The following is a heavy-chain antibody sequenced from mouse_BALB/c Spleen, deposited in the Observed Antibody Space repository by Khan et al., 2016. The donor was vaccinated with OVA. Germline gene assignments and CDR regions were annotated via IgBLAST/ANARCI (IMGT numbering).Heavy chain of an antibody. V-gene: IGHV1-7*01. Sequence: VQLQESGAELAQPGASVKMSCTASGYPFTSYWMHWVKQRPGQGLEWIGYINPTTGYTEYCQKFKDKATLTADKSSSTAYMQLSSLTSEDSAVYYCARFMITTNYAMDYGGQGTSVTVSS. CDR1: GYPFTSYW. D-gene: IGHD2-4*01. CDR2: INPTTGYT. J-gene: IGHJ4*01. CDR3: ARFMITTNYAMDY.